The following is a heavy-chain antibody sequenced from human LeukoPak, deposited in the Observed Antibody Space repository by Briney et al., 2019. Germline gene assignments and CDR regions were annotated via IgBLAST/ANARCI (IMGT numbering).Heavy chain of an antibody. CDR3: ARHGSYYDSSGYYPFED. V-gene: IGHV4-39*01. D-gene: IGHD3-22*01. Sequence: SETLSLTCTVSGGSISTNNYYWGWIRQPPGKGLEWIGSIYYSGSTYYNPSLKSRVTIFVDTSKNHFSLKLSSVTAADTAVYYRARHGSYYDSSGYYPFEDWGQGTLITVSS. J-gene: IGHJ4*02. CDR2: IYYSGST. CDR1: GGSISTNNYY.